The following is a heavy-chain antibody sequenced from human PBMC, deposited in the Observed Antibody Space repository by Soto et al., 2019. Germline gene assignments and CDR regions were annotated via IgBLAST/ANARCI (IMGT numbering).Heavy chain of an antibody. V-gene: IGHV1-18*04. CDR1: GYTFTSYG. D-gene: IGHD6-13*01. Sequence: ASVKVSCKASGYTFTSYGINWVRQAPGQGLEWMGWVSTYTGYTNYAQKLQGRVTMTTDTSTSTAYMELWSLRSDDTAVYYCARDQAAAGTVDFWGQGTLVTVSS. CDR2: VSTYTGYT. J-gene: IGHJ4*02. CDR3: ARDQAAAGTVDF.